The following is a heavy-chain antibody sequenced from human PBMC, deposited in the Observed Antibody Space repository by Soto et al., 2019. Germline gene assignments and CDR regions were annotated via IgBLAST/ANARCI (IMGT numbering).Heavy chain of an antibody. V-gene: IGHV1-8*01. Sequence: GSVKVSCMASGYSFTNNDVSGVGQATGQGLEWMGWMNPGSGDTGYAQKVQGRVTMTRDISIATAYMELSSLRSDDTAIYYCARMETFGSLNWFDPWGQGTLVTVSS. CDR2: MNPGSGDT. CDR1: GYSFTNND. CDR3: ARMETFGSLNWFDP. J-gene: IGHJ5*02. D-gene: IGHD3-16*01.